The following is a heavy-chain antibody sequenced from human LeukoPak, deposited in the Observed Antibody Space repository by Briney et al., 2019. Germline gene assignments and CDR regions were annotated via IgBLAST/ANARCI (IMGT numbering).Heavy chain of an antibody. CDR1: GGSFSNYY. Sequence: SETLSLTSAVYGGSFSNYYWSWIRQPPGKGLEWIGRIYTSGSTNYNPSLKSRVTISVDKSKNQFSLKLSSVTAADTAVYYCARGIPFDYWGQGTLVTVSS. D-gene: IGHD2-21*01. CDR2: IYTSGST. CDR3: ARGIPFDY. V-gene: IGHV4-59*10. J-gene: IGHJ4*02.